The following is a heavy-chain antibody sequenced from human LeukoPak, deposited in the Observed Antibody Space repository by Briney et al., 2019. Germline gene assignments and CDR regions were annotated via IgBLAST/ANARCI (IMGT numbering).Heavy chain of an antibody. CDR3: ATSGGPINWFDP. CDR1: SGSFSGYY. J-gene: IGHJ5*02. V-gene: IGHV4-34*01. Sequence: KPSETLSLTCAVYSGSFSGYYWGWIRQPPGKGLQWIGEINHSGSTNYNPSLKSRVTISVDTSKNQFSLKLSSVTAADTAVYYCATSGGPINWFDPWGQGTLVTVSS. CDR2: INHSGST. D-gene: IGHD2-15*01.